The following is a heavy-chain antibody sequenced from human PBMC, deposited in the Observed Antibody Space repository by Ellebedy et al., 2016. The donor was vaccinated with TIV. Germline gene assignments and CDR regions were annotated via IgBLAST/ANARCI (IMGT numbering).Heavy chain of an antibody. D-gene: IGHD2-21*01. CDR1: GGSISSYY. CDR2: IYTSGST. V-gene: IGHV4-4*07. CDR3: ARHTNGCASCGGDAFDI. J-gene: IGHJ3*02. Sequence: SETLSLTXTVSGGSISSYYWSWIRQPAGKGLEWIGRIYTSGSTNYNPSLKSRVTISVDTSKNQFSLKLSSVTAADTAVYYCARHTNGCASCGGDAFDIWGQGTMVTVSS.